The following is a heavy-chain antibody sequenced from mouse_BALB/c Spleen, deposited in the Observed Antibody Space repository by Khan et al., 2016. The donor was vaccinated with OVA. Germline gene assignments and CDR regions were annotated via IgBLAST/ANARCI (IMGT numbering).Heavy chain of an antibody. J-gene: IGHJ2*01. CDR3: ATSYYYGYYFDY. Sequence: EVKLVESGGDLVQPGGSRKLSCAASGFTFSSYGMHWVRQAPEKGLEWVAYISGDSSTIYYTDTVKGRFTISRDNPKNTLSLQMTSLMSEDTAMYYCATSYYYGYYFDYWGPGTTLTVAS. D-gene: IGHD1-1*01. V-gene: IGHV5-17*02. CDR2: ISGDSSTI. CDR1: GFTFSSYG.